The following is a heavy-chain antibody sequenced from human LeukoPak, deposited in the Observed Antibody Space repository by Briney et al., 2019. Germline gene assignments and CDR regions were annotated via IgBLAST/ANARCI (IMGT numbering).Heavy chain of an antibody. CDR1: GFTFSSFA. CDR2: ISASGGST. CDR3: AKGFYDNSASGVFDI. D-gene: IGHD3-22*01. V-gene: IGHV3-23*01. Sequence: GGSLRLTCAASGFTFSSFATSWVRQAPGKGLEWVSGISASGGSTYYADSVKGRFTISRDNSKNTLYLQMNSLRAEDTAVYYCAKGFYDNSASGVFDIWGQGTMVTVSS. J-gene: IGHJ3*02.